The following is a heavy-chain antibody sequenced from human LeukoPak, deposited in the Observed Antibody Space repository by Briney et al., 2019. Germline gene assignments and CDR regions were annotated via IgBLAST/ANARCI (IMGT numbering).Heavy chain of an antibody. Sequence: PGGSLRLSCAASEFTFSDYAMNWVRQAPGKGLEWVANIKQDRSEKYYVDSVKGRFTISRDNAKNSLYLQMKSLRAADTALYYCARRSGSYLGAYDIWGQGTRVTVSS. CDR1: EFTFSDYA. J-gene: IGHJ3*02. CDR2: IKQDRSEK. CDR3: ARRSGSYLGAYDI. V-gene: IGHV3-7*03. D-gene: IGHD1-26*01.